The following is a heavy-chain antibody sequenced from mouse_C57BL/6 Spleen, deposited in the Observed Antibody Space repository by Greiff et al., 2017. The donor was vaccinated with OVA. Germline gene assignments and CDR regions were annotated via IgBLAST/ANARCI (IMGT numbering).Heavy chain of an antibody. J-gene: IGHJ4*01. D-gene: IGHD5-5*01. CDR1: GYAFSRSW. CDR2: IYPGDGDT. V-gene: IGHV1-82*01. Sequence: VQLQQSGPELVKPGASVKISCKASGYAFSRSWMNWVKQRPGKGLEWIGRIYPGDGDTNYNGKFKGKATLTADTSSSTAYMQLSSLTSEDSAVYFCASGDYLRGGMDYWGQGTSVTVSS. CDR3: ASGDYLRGGMDY.